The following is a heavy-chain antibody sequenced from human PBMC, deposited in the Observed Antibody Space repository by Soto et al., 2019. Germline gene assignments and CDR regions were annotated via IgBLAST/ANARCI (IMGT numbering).Heavy chain of an antibody. CDR1: GGSISSYY. CDR2: IYTSGST. J-gene: IGHJ4*02. D-gene: IGHD3-22*01. V-gene: IGHV4-4*07. Sequence: SETLDITCTVSGGSISSYYWSCIRQPSGKGLEWIGRIYTSGSTNYNPSLKSRVTMSVDTSKNQFSLKMSSVTAADTAVYYCARGPLLFFYDSSGYYDGFDYWGQGTLVTVSS. CDR3: ARGPLLFFYDSSGYYDGFDY.